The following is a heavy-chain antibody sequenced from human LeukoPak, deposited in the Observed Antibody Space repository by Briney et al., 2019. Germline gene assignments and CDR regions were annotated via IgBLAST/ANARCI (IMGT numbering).Heavy chain of an antibody. V-gene: IGHV3-53*01. J-gene: IGHJ4*02. D-gene: IGHD2-15*01. Sequence: GGSLRLSCAASGLIVSGNYMTWVRQAPGKGLEWVSVIYSGGSTYYADSVKGRFTISRDNSKNTLYLQMNSLRAEDTAIYYCARAGGWKPLDLDYWGQGTLVTVSS. CDR1: GLIVSGNY. CDR3: ARAGGWKPLDLDY. CDR2: IYSGGST.